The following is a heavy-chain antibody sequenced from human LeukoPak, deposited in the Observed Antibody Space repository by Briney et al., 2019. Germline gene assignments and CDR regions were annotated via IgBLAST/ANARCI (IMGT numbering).Heavy chain of an antibody. CDR1: GYTFTDYY. J-gene: IGHJ4*02. D-gene: IGHD2-15*01. V-gene: IGHV1-2*06. CDR2: INPNSGGA. Sequence: ASVKVSCKASGYTFTDYYIHWVRRAPGQGLEWMGRINPNSGGANYAQNFQGTVIMTRDTSITTAYMELTSLRSDDTALHYCARAPGKDCTGGSCYSLPYYWGQGTLVTVSS. CDR3: ARAPGKDCTGGSCYSLPYY.